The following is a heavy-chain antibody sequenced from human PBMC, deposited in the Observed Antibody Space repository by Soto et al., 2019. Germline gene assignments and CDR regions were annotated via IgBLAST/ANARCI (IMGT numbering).Heavy chain of an antibody. D-gene: IGHD3-16*01. CDR1: GFTFSSYA. J-gene: IGHJ6*02. V-gene: IGHV3-23*01. CDR2: ISGSGGST. CDR3: AKDAYTAGYYYYGMDV. Sequence: VGSLRLSCAASGFTFSSYAMSWVRQAPGKGPEWVSAISGSGGSTYYADSVKGRFTISRDNSKNTLYLQMNSLRAEDTAVYYCAKDAYTAGYYYYGMDVWGQGTTVTVSS.